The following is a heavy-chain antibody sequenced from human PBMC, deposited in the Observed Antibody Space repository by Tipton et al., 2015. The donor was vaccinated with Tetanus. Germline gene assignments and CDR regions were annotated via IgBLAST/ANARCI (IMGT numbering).Heavy chain of an antibody. J-gene: IGHJ4*02. D-gene: IGHD2-2*01. V-gene: IGHV4-59*01. Sequence: TLSLTCTVSGGSISGSYWNWIRQPPGKGLEWIGYVYYNGNTHYNPALKSRVTISVDTSKNQFSLKLSSVTAADTAIYYCAREVPAAGLFDSLGQGTLVTVSS. CDR3: AREVPAAGLFDS. CDR2: VYYNGNT. CDR1: GGSISGSY.